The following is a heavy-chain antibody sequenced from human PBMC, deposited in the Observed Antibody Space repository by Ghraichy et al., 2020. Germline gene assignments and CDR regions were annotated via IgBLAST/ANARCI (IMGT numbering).Heavy chain of an antibody. CDR3: AKDSESYNGIYDPFDI. D-gene: IGHD3-10*01. CDR1: GFTFKNYA. Sequence: GGSLRLSCTASGFTFKNYAMSWVRQAPGKGPRWVSAVGGGGDATLYADSVKGRFTISRDDSKNTLYLQMSSLTVEDTAIYYCAKDSESYNGIYDPFDIWGQGTMVTVSS. J-gene: IGHJ3*02. V-gene: IGHV3-23*01. CDR2: VGGGGDAT.